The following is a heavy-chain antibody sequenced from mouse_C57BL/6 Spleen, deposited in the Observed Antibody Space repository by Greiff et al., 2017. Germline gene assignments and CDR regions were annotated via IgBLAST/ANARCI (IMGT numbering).Heavy chain of an antibody. D-gene: IGHD1-1*01. V-gene: IGHV1-82*01. CDR2: IYPGDGDT. J-gene: IGHJ2*01. Sequence: VMLVESGPELVKPGASVKISCKASGYAFSSSWMNWVKQRPGKGLEWIGRIYPGDGDTNYNGKFKGKATLTADKSSSTAYMQLSSLTSEDSAVYFCARCDYYGSSYFDYWGQGTTLTVSS. CDR1: GYAFSSSW. CDR3: ARCDYYGSSYFDY.